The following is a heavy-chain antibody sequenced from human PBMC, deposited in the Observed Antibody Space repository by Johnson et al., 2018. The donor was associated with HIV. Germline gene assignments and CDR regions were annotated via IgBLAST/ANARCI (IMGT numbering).Heavy chain of an antibody. CDR3: AKDQAGAGRGLFAFDI. CDR2: ASGSGGTT. J-gene: IGHJ3*02. Sequence: VQLVESGGGLVQPGGSLRLSCAASGFTFSSYAVSWVRQAPGQGLEWVSGASGSGGTTYYADSVKGRFTLSRDNARDTLYLQMHRLSAEDTAVYYCAKDQAGAGRGLFAFDIWGHGTMVTVSS. CDR1: GFTFSSYA. V-gene: IGHV3-23*04. D-gene: IGHD6-19*01.